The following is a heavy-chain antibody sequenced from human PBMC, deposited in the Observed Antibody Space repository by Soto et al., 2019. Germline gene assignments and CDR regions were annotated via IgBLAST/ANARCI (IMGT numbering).Heavy chain of an antibody. J-gene: IGHJ6*02. CDR2: INPKTAAT. D-gene: IGHD1-26*01. CDR1: GYTFIDYF. CDR3: ARIKWGLDYYSGMDV. Sequence: GASVKVSFKSSGYTFIDYFMQWLRRAPGQGLEWVAGINPKTAATNYAKKFQDRVTVTSDTSFSTAYLELTRLRPDDTALYYCARIKWGLDYYSGMDVWGQGTAVTVSS. V-gene: IGHV1-2*02.